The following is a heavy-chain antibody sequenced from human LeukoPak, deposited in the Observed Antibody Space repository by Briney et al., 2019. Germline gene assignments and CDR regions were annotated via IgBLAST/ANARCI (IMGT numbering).Heavy chain of an antibody. CDR1: GDSVSSNSAA. CDR3: AREGDEGGWNYYDSSGYPRFYYYYMDV. D-gene: IGHD3-22*01. V-gene: IGHV6-1*01. Sequence: PSQTLSLTCAISGDSVSSNSAAWNWIRQSPSRGLEWLGRTYYRSKWYNDYAVSVKSRITINPDTSKNQFSLQLNSVTPEDTAVYYCAREGDEGGWNYYDSSGYPRFYYYYMDVWGKGTTVTVSS. CDR2: TYYRSKWYN. J-gene: IGHJ6*03.